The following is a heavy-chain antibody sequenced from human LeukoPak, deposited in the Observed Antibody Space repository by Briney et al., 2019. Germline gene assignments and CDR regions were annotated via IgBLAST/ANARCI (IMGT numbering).Heavy chain of an antibody. CDR1: GYTFTSYY. Sequence: ASVKVSCKASGYTFTSYYMHWVRQAPGQGLEWMGIINPSGGSTSYAQKFQGRVTMTRDTSTSTVYMELSSLRSEDTAVYYCASYSATGIAVAGFDYWGQGTLVTVSS. D-gene: IGHD6-19*01. J-gene: IGHJ4*02. CDR2: INPSGGST. V-gene: IGHV1-46*01. CDR3: ASYSATGIAVAGFDY.